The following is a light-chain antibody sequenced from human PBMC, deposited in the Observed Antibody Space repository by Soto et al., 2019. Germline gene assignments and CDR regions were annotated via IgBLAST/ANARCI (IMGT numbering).Light chain of an antibody. CDR3: QDYGTSWT. V-gene: IGKV3-11*01. J-gene: IGKJ5*01. CDR2: DAS. Sequence: ETVLTQSPNTLSLSPGERATLCCRASQSVSSYLAWYQQKPGQAPRLLIYDASNRATGIPARFSGSGSGTDFTLTISSLEPEDFAVYYCQDYGTSWTFGQGTRLEI. CDR1: QSVSSY.